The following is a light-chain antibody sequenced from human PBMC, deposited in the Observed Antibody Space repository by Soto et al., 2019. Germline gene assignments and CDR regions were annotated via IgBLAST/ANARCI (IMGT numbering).Light chain of an antibody. CDR2: EVS. CDR3: SSYAGSNNFV. Sequence: QSVLTQPPSASGSPGQSVTISCTGTSSGVGGYNYVSWYQQHPDKAPKLMISEVSKRPSGVPDRFSGSKSGNTASLTVSGLQAEDEADYYCSSYAGSNNFVFGTGTKLTVL. J-gene: IGLJ1*01. CDR1: SSGVGGYNY. V-gene: IGLV2-8*01.